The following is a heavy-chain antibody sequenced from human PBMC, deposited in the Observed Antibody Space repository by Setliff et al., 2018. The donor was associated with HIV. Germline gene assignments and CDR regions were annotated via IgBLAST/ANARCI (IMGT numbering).Heavy chain of an antibody. Sequence: GGSLRLSCAASGFTFSSYWMSWVRQAPGKGLEWVANIKQDGSEKYYVDSVKGRFTISRDNAKNSLYLQMNSLRAEDTAVYFCARDLVWPYSSRWYDAFDIWGQGTMVTVSS. CDR1: GFTFSSYW. CDR2: IKQDGSEK. D-gene: IGHD6-13*01. V-gene: IGHV3-7*03. J-gene: IGHJ3*02. CDR3: ARDLVWPYSSRWYDAFDI.